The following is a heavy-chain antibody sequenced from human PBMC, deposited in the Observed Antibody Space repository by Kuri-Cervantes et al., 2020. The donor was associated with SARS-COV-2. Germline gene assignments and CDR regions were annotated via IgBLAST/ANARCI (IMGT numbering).Heavy chain of an antibody. V-gene: IGHV3-73*01. CDR1: GFTFSSYA. Sequence: GESLKISCAASGFTFSSYAMHWVRQAPGKGLEWVGRVRGKANNYATAYAASVKGRFTISRDDSKNTAYLQMNSLKTEDTAVYYCTTLIDYWGQGALVTVSS. CDR3: TTLIDY. CDR2: VRGKANNYAT. J-gene: IGHJ4*02.